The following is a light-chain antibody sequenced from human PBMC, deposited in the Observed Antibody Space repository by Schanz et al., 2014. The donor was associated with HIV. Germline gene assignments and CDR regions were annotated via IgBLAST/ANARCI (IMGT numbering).Light chain of an antibody. Sequence: QSALTQPASVSGSPGQSITISCTGTDTDIGGHDYVSWYQQFPDRAPKLLLYDVTYRPSGISRRFSGSKSGNTASLTISGLQPEDEADYYCSSYTSSGTQVFGTGTKLTVL. CDR1: DTDIGGHDY. CDR3: SSYTSSGTQV. J-gene: IGLJ1*01. V-gene: IGLV2-14*03. CDR2: DVT.